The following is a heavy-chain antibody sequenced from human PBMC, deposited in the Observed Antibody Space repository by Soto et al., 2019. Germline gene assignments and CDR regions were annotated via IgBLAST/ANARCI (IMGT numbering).Heavy chain of an antibody. D-gene: IGHD2-2*02. J-gene: IGHJ5*02. CDR3: AREGCSSTGCDIRNWFDP. Sequence: QVQLVQSGAEVKKPGSSVKVSCKASGGTFSSYAISWVRQAPGQGLEWMGGIIPIFGTANYAQKFQGRVTITADESTSTAYMELSSLRSEDTAVYYCAREGCSSTGCDIRNWFDPWGQGTLVTVSS. V-gene: IGHV1-69*01. CDR2: IIPIFGTA. CDR1: GGTFSSYA.